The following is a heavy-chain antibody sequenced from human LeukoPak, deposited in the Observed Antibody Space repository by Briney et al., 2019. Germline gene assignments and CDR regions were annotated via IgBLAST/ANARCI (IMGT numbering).Heavy chain of an antibody. J-gene: IGHJ4*02. V-gene: IGHV3-23*01. D-gene: IGHD5-18*01. CDR1: GFTFSSYA. Sequence: GGSLRLSCAASGFTFSSYAMSWVRQAPGKGLEWVSAISGTGGSTYYADSVRGRFTISRDNSKNTLYLQMNSLRAEDTAVYYCAANGGYSYGFHFDYWGQGTLVTVSS. CDR2: ISGTGGST. CDR3: AANGGYSYGFHFDY.